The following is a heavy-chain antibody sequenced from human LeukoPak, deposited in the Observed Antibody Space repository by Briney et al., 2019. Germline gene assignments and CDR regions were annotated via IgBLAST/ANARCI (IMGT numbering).Heavy chain of an antibody. V-gene: IGHV4-38-2*01. Sequence: SETLSLTCAVSGYSISSGYYWGWIRQPPRKGLEWSGSIYHNGNTYFNPSLKSRVTISVDTSKNESSLKLSSVTAADTAVYYCARVASGSYPEYYYYMDVWGKGTTVTVSS. D-gene: IGHD1-26*01. J-gene: IGHJ6*03. CDR2: IYHNGNT. CDR3: ARVASGSYPEYYYYMDV. CDR1: GYSISSGYY.